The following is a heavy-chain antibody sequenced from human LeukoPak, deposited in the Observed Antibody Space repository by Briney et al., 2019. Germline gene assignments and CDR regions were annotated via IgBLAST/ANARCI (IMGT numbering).Heavy chain of an antibody. CDR2: ISWDGGST. CDR1: GFTFDDYT. V-gene: IGHV3-43*01. Sequence: GGSLRLSCAASGFTFDDYTMHWVRQAPGKGLEWVSLISWDGGSTYYADSVKGRFTISRDNSKNSLYLQMNSLRTEDTALCYCAKELVAGSYYYYGMDVWGQGTTVTVSS. J-gene: IGHJ6*02. D-gene: IGHD6-19*01. CDR3: AKELVAGSYYYYGMDV.